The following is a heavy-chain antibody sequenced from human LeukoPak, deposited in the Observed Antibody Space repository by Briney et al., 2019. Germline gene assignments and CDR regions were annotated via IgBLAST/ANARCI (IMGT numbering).Heavy chain of an antibody. CDR1: GYTFTSYD. D-gene: IGHD3-10*01. V-gene: IGHV1-8*01. Sequence: ASVKVSCKASGYTFTSYDINWVRQATRQGLEWMGWVNPNSGNTGYAQKFQGRVTMTRNTSISTAYMELSSLRSEDTAVYYCARNRSGWFEYYYYGMDVWGQGTTVTVSS. J-gene: IGHJ6*02. CDR3: ARNRSGWFEYYYYGMDV. CDR2: VNPNSGNT.